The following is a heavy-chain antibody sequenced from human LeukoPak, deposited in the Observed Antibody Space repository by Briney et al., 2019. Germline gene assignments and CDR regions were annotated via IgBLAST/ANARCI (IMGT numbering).Heavy chain of an antibody. V-gene: IGHV4-39*01. D-gene: IGHD3-10*01. CDR1: GGSISSSSYY. J-gene: IGHJ4*02. CDR3: ARLHYGSGSSLLFDY. Sequence: SETLSLTCTVSGGSISSSSYYWGWIRQPPGKGLEWIGSIYYSGSTCYNPSLKSRVTISVDTSKNQFSLKLSSVTAADTAVYYCARLHYGSGSSLLFDYWGQGTLVTVSS. CDR2: IYYSGST.